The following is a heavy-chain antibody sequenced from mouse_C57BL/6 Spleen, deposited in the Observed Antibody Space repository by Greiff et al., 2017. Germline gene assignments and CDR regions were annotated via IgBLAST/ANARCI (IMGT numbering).Heavy chain of an antibody. CDR1: GFTFSSYT. Sequence: EVQLQESGGGLVKPGGSLKLSCAASGFTFSSYTMSWVRQTPEKRLEWVATISGGGGNTYYPDSVKGRFTISRDNAKNTLYLQMSSLTSEDTAVYYCTTNYYGSPYWGQGTTLTVSS. J-gene: IGHJ2*01. CDR2: ISGGGGNT. CDR3: TTNYYGSPY. D-gene: IGHD1-1*01. V-gene: IGHV5-9*04.